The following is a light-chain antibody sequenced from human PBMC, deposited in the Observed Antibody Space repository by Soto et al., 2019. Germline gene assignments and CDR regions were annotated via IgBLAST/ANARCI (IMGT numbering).Light chain of an antibody. J-gene: IGKJ4*01. V-gene: IGKV3-20*01. CDR1: QSIFSSY. CDR3: QQYSLSPLT. CDR2: GAS. Sequence: EIVLTQSPGTLTLSPGESATLSCRASQSIFSSYLAWYQQKPGQAPRLLIYGASSRATGIPDRFGGDGSGTDFTLKISRLEPEDFAVYYCQQYSLSPLTFGGETKVDIK.